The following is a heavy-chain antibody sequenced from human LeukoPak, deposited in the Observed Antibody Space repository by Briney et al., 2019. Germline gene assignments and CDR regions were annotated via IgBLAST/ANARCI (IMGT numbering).Heavy chain of an antibody. CDR1: GFTFSSYA. Sequence: GGSLRLSCEASGFTFSSYAMSWVRQAPGKWLEWVSCISGSGGSTYYADSVKGRCTISRDNSKNTLYLQMNSLRAEDTAVYYCAKDRPSGYYDSSGYYHGVYWGQGTLVTVSS. J-gene: IGHJ4*02. V-gene: IGHV3-23*01. CDR2: ISGSGGST. CDR3: AKDRPSGYYDSSGYYHGVY. D-gene: IGHD3-22*01.